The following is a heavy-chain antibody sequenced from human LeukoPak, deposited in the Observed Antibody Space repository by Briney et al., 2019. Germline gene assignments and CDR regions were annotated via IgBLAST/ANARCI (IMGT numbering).Heavy chain of an antibody. CDR3: ARWGDGSTTYYFDS. V-gene: IGHV4-59*01. J-gene: IGHJ4*02. Sequence: SETLSLTCTVSGGSIRPYYWSWIRQPPGKGLEWIGYIYYSGDTNYSPSLESRVTMSVDTSKNQFSLKVTSVTAVDTAVYFCARWGDGSTTYYFDSWGQGTLVTVSS. CDR1: GGSIRPYY. CDR2: IYYSGDT. D-gene: IGHD5-24*01.